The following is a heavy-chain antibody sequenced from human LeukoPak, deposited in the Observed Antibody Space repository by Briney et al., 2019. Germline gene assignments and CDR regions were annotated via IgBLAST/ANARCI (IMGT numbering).Heavy chain of an antibody. J-gene: IGHJ6*02. CDR1: GFTFSSYW. CDR2: INSDGSST. Sequence: GGSLRLSCAASGFTFSSYWMHWVRQAPGKGLVWVSRINSDGSSTNYADSVKGRFTFSRDNAKNTLYLQMNSLRAEDTAVYYCARLDGYNFRFGYYYYGMDVWGQGTTVTVSS. V-gene: IGHV3-74*01. D-gene: IGHD5-24*01. CDR3: ARLDGYNFRFGYYYYGMDV.